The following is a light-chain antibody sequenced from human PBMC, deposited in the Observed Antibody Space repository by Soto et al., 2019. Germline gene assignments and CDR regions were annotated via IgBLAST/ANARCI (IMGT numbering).Light chain of an antibody. V-gene: IGKV1-6*01. CDR3: LQDFNFPRT. CDR2: AAS. CDR1: QDIGND. Sequence: AIQMTQSPSSLSASVGDRVTITCRASQDIGNDLGWYQQKTGKAPKLLIYAASSLQGGVPSRFSGSGSGTDFTLTISSLQPEDFATYYCLQDFNFPRTFGQGTKLEI. J-gene: IGKJ2*02.